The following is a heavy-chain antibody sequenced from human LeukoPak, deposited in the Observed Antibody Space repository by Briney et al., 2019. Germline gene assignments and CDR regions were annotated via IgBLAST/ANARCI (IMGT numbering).Heavy chain of an antibody. D-gene: IGHD1-26*01. CDR2: IWYDGGDK. J-gene: IGHJ4*02. Sequence: GRSLRLSCAASGFTFSSYGMHWVRQAPGKGLEWVALIWYDGGDKYYADSVKGRFTISRDNSKNTLYLQMDSLRAEDTAVYYCAGKGYSGNYVYYFDYWGQGNMVTVSS. CDR1: GFTFSSYG. CDR3: AGKGYSGNYVYYFDY. V-gene: IGHV3-33*01.